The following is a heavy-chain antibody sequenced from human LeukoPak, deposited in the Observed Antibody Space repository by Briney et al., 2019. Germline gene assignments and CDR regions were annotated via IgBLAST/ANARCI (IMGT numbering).Heavy chain of an antibody. J-gene: IGHJ5*02. V-gene: IGHV3-53*01. D-gene: IGHD2-21*02. CDR2: IYSGGST. CDR3: ASPAYCGGDCSGP. Sequence: GGSLRLSCAASGFTVSSNYMSWVRQAPGKVLEWVSVIYSGGSTYYADSVKGRFTISRDNSKNTLYLQMNSLRAEDTAVYYCASPAYCGGDCSGPWGQGTLVTVSS. CDR1: GFTVSSNY.